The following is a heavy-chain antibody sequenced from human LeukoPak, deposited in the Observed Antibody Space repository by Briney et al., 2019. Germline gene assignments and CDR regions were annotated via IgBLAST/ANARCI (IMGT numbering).Heavy chain of an antibody. D-gene: IGHD2-2*01. CDR1: GGSFSGYY. J-gene: IGHJ5*02. Sequence: SETLSLTCAVHGGSFSGYYWSWIRQPPGKGLEWIGEINHSGSTNYNPSLKSRVTISVDTSKNQFSLHLNSVTPEDTAVYYCARRLTQYDCFDPWGQGILVTVSS. V-gene: IGHV4-34*01. CDR2: INHSGST. CDR3: ARRLTQYDCFDP.